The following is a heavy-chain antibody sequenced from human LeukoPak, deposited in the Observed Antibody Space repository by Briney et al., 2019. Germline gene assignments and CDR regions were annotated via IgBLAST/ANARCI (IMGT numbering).Heavy chain of an antibody. V-gene: IGHV3-48*04. CDR3: TRVSWRGEIF. CDR1: GFTFSSYS. CDR2: ISSSSGSI. D-gene: IGHD3-3*01. Sequence: GGSLRLSCAASGFTFSSYSLNWVRQAPGKGLEWVSYISSSSGSIYYADSVRGRFTTSRDNAKKSLFLQMTSLRAEDTAVYYCTRVSWRGEIFWGQGTLVSVSS. J-gene: IGHJ4*02.